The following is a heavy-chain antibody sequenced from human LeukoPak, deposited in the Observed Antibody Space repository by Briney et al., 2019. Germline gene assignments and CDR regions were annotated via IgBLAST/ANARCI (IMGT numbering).Heavy chain of an antibody. D-gene: IGHD4-17*01. Sequence: GGSLRLSCLGSGFGFGDFALSWVRQAPGKGLEWVGFIRGKASGATTEYAASVKGRFSISRDESKTIAYLQMNSLKPEDTAVYYCSRDKYGDYITAFDIWGQGTMVTVSS. J-gene: IGHJ3*02. V-gene: IGHV3-49*04. CDR3: SRDKYGDYITAFDI. CDR2: IRGKASGATT. CDR1: GFGFGDFA.